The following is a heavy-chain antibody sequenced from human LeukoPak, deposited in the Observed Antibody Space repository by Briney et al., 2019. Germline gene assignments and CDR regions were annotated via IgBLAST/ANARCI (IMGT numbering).Heavy chain of an antibody. CDR1: GYTFTSYY. V-gene: IGHV1-2*02. D-gene: IGHD6-25*01. CDR2: INPNSGGT. Sequence: VASVKVSCKASGYTFTSYYMHWVRQAPGQGLEWMGWINPNSGGTNYAQKFQGRVTMTRDTSISTAYMELSRLRSDDTAVYYCARAARISRSAFDIWGQGTMVTVSS. CDR3: ARAARISRSAFDI. J-gene: IGHJ3*02.